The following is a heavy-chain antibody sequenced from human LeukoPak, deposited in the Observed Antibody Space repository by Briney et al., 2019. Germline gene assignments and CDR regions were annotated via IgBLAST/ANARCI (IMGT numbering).Heavy chain of an antibody. Sequence: KPSETLSLTCTVSGYSISSGYYWGWIRQPPGKGLEWIGRIYTGGSTNYNPSLKSRVTISVDTSKNQFSLELSSVTAADTAVYFCAGIGQYQLLPHAFDIWGQGTMVTVSS. CDR2: IYTGGST. J-gene: IGHJ3*02. D-gene: IGHD2-2*01. CDR3: AGIGQYQLLPHAFDI. V-gene: IGHV4-38-2*02. CDR1: GYSISSGYY.